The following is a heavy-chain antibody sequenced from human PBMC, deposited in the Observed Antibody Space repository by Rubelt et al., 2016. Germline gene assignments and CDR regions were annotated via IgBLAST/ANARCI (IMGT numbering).Heavy chain of an antibody. CDR2: IIPIFGTA. CDR1: GGTFSSYA. CDR3: ARRQQLGPFDY. D-gene: IGHD6-13*01. V-gene: IGHV1-69*12. Sequence: QVQLVQSGAEVKKPGSSVKVSCKASGGTFSSYAISWVRQAPGQGLEWMGGIIPIFGTATYAQKFQGRVTIIADESMSTSYMELSSLRSEDTAVYYCARRQQLGPFDYWGQGTLVTVSS. J-gene: IGHJ4*02.